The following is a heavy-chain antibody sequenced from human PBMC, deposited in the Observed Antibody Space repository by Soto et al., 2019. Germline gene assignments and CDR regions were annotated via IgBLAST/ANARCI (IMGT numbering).Heavy chain of an antibody. J-gene: IGHJ5*02. V-gene: IGHV1-8*02. D-gene: IGHD3-10*01. CDR3: ARGMSDGFGEVS. Sequence: QVQLVQSGAEVKKPGASVKVSCKTSGYTFTNDDINWVRQAAGQGLEWIGWMSPNSGNTGYAQKVQGRVTLTRDTSISTAYMELSSLRSEDTAVYYCARGMSDGFGEVSWGQGTLVTVSS. CDR1: GYTFTNDD. CDR2: MSPNSGNT.